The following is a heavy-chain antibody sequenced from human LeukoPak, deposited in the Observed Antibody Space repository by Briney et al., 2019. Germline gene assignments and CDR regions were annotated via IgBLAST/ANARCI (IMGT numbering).Heavy chain of an antibody. V-gene: IGHV1-2*02. CDR1: GYTFTGYY. Sequence: ASVKVSCKASGYTFTGYYMHWVRQAPGQGLEWMGWINPNSGGTNYAQKFQGRVTMTRDTSISTAYMELSRLRSDDTAVYYCARIGDSGHYKAEYFQHWGQGTLVTVSS. D-gene: IGHD4-17*01. CDR2: INPNSGGT. J-gene: IGHJ1*01. CDR3: ARIGDSGHYKAEYFQH.